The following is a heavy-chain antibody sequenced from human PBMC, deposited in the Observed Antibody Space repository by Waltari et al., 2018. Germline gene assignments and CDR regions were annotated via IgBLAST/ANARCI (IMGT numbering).Heavy chain of an antibody. J-gene: IGHJ3*02. CDR2: IYTSGST. CDR1: GGSLSSGSYY. Sequence: QVQLQESGPGLVKPSETLSLTCSVSGGSLSSGSYYWTWIRQPAGKGLEWIGRIYTSGSTNYNPSLKSRVTISVDTSKNQFSLKQSSVTAADTAVYYCARDAFDIWGQGTMVTVSS. V-gene: IGHV4-61*02. CDR3: ARDAFDI.